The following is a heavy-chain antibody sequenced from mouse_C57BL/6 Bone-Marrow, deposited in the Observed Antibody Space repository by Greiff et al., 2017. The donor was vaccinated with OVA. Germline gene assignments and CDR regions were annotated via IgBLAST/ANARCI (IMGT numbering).Heavy chain of an antibody. Sequence: EVKVVESAGGLVQPGSSMKLSCTASGFTFSDYYMAWVRQVPEKGLEWVANINYDGSSTYYLDSLKSRFIISRDNAKNILYLQMSSLKSEDTATYYCAREGDYGSSLDYWGQGTTLTVSS. D-gene: IGHD1-1*01. CDR2: INYDGSST. J-gene: IGHJ2*01. V-gene: IGHV5-16*01. CDR1: GFTFSDYY. CDR3: AREGDYGSSLDY.